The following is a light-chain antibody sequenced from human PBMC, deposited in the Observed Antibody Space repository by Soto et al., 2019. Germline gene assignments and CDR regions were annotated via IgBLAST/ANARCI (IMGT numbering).Light chain of an antibody. V-gene: IGKV1-27*01. CDR3: QKCGIAPFT. CDR2: GAS. CDR1: KAIGSS. Sequence: DIQMTQSPSSLSASVGDSVTITCRASKAIGSSFAWYRQKPGKVPEVLIYGASTLQSGVPSRFSGSGSGTDFTLTISSLQPEDVATYYCQKCGIAPFTFGGGTKVDIK. J-gene: IGKJ4*01.